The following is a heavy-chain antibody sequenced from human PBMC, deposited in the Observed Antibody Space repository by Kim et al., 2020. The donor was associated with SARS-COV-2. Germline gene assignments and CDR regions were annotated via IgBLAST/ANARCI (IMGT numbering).Heavy chain of an antibody. CDR3: TFRRRSYTEGSDY. CDR2: IKSKADGGTA. V-gene: IGHV3-15*01. CDR1: GITFSDAW. J-gene: IGHJ4*02. Sequence: GGSLRLSCAASGITFSDAWLSWVRQAPGKGLEWVGRIKSKADGGTADYAAPVEGRFIISRDDSRNTLFLQMNSLKTEDTAVYYCTFRRRSYTEGSDYWGQGNLVTVSS. D-gene: IGHD3-10*01.